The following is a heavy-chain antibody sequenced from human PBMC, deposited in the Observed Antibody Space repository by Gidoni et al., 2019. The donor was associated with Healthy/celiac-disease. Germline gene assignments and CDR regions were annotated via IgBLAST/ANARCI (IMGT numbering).Heavy chain of an antibody. Sequence: QLQLQESGPGLVKPSATLSLTCTVSGGSISSSSYYWGWIRQPPGKGLEWIGSIYYSGSTYYNPSLKSRVTISVDTSKNQFSLKLSSVTAADTAVYYCAQVEMATIFDYWGQGTLVTVSS. V-gene: IGHV4-39*01. CDR2: IYYSGST. D-gene: IGHD5-12*01. CDR3: AQVEMATIFDY. J-gene: IGHJ4*02. CDR1: GGSISSSSYY.